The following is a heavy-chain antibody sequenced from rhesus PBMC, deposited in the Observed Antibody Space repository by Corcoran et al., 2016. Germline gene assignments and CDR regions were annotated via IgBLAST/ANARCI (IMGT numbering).Heavy chain of an antibody. D-gene: IGHD2-39*02. CDR3: ARHPCSGCVCH. J-gene: IGHJ4*01. V-gene: IGHV4-160*01. CDR1: GDSFSSNY. CDR2: LYGSRGSP. Sequence: QVQLQESGPGLVKPSETLSLTCAVTGDSFSSNYWSCIRKPQGKGLEWIGYLYGSRGSPYYNPSLKSRVTISTDTSKNQFSLKLSSVTAADTAVYYCARHPCSGCVCHWGQGVLVTVSS.